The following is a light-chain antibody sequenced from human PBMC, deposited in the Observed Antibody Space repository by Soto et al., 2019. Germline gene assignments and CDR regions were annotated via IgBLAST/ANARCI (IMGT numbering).Light chain of an antibody. Sequence: DIQLTQSPSFLSASVGDRVTITYRASQGISSYLAWYQQKPGKAPRLLIYAASTLYHGVPSRFSGGGSGTEFALTISSLQPEDFAAYYCQQLISFPLTFGGGTKV. J-gene: IGKJ4*01. V-gene: IGKV1-9*01. CDR3: QQLISFPLT. CDR1: QGISSY. CDR2: AAS.